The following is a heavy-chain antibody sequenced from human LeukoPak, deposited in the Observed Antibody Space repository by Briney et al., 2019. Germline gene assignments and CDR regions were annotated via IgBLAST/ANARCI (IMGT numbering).Heavy chain of an antibody. CDR1: GGSFSGYY. CDR3: ASGYPTPVSG. V-gene: IGHV4-34*01. J-gene: IGHJ4*02. Sequence: SETLSLTCAVYGGSFSGYYWSWIRQPPGKGLEWIGEINHSGSTNYNPSLKSRVTISVDTSKNQFSLKLSSVTAADTAVYYCASGYPTPVSGWGRGTLVTVSS. D-gene: IGHD2-2*01. CDR2: INHSGST.